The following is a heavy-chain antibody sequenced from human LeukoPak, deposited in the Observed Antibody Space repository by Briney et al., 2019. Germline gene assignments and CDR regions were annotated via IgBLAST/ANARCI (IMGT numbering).Heavy chain of an antibody. V-gene: IGHV1-46*01. D-gene: IGHD1-26*01. CDR2: INPSGGST. CDR1: GYIFTSYS. J-gene: IGHJ4*02. Sequence: ASVKVSCKASGYIFTSYSLHWVRQAPGQGLEWMGIINPSGGSTSYAQKFQGRVTVTMDTSTSTVYMDLSSLRSEDTAVYYCATLSNSARYPFLDYWGQGTLVIVSS. CDR3: ATLSNSARYPFLDY.